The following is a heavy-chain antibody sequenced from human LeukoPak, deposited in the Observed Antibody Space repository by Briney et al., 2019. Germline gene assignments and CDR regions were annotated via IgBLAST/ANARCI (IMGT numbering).Heavy chain of an antibody. D-gene: IGHD3-3*01. CDR1: GYTFTSYG. V-gene: IGHV1-18*01. CDR3: ASSTDGDYDFWSGYFV. J-gene: IGHJ4*02. CDR2: ISAYNGNT. Sequence: ASVKVSCKASGYTFTSYGISWVRQAPGQGLEWMGWISAYNGNTNYAQKLQGRVTMTTNTSTSTAYMELRRLRSDDTAVYYCASSTDGDYDFWSGYFVWGQGTLVTVSS.